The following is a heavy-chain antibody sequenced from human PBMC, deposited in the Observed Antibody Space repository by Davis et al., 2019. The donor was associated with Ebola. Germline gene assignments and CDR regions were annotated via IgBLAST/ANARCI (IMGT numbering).Heavy chain of an antibody. CDR3: ANTYYDYVWGSYRPSEYFQH. CDR1: GFTFDDYG. D-gene: IGHD3-16*02. V-gene: IGHV3-23*01. Sequence: PGGSLRLSCAASGFTFDDYGMSWVRQAPGKGLEWVSAISGSGGSTYYADSVKGRFTISRDNSKNTLYLQMNSLRAEDTAVYYCANTYYDYVWGSYRPSEYFQHWGQGTLVTVSS. CDR2: ISGSGGST. J-gene: IGHJ1*01.